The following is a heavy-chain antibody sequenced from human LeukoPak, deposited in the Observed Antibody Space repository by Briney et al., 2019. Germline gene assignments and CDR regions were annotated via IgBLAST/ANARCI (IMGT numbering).Heavy chain of an antibody. J-gene: IGHJ5*02. Sequence: PGGSLRLSCAASGFPFSSYEMHWLRRAPGKGLEWVAHISGSSGNILYSDSVKGRFSVSRDNANNLLYLQMNSLRVEDTAVYYCAREKIPALVFDPWGQGTLVAVSP. CDR3: AREKIPALVFDP. D-gene: IGHD6-13*01. CDR1: GFPFSSYE. CDR2: ISGSSGNI. V-gene: IGHV3-48*03.